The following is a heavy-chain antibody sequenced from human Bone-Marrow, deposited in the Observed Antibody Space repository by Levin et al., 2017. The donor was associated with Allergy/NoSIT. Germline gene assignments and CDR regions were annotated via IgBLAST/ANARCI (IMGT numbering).Heavy chain of an antibody. Sequence: GGSLRLSCAASGFTFSSYSMNWVRQAPGKGLDWVSSITSSGSYIYYADSVQGRFTISRDNAKNSLYLQMNSLRAADTAVYYCARGIEYSGLPWGQGTLVTVSS. CDR1: GFTFSSYS. CDR2: ITSSGSYI. CDR3: ARGIEYSGLP. D-gene: IGHD5-12*01. J-gene: IGHJ5*02. V-gene: IGHV3-21*01.